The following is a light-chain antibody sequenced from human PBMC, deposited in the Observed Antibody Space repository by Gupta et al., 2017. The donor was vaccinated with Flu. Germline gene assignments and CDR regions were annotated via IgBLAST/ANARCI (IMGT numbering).Light chain of an antibody. CDR2: EVS. J-gene: IGLJ2*01. CDR3: CSFGSTRA. Sequence: QSALTQPASVSGSPGQSITIPCTGTSSDVGRYNYVSWYQHHPGKAPKLVIFEVSNRPSGVSNRFSGSKSANTASLTISGLQPEDEADYYCCSFGSTRAFGGGTKLTVL. CDR1: SSDVGRYNY. V-gene: IGLV2-14*01.